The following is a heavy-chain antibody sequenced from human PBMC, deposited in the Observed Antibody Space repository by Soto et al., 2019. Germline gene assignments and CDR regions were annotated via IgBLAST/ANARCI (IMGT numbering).Heavy chain of an antibody. D-gene: IGHD2-8*01. J-gene: IGHJ6*02. CDR3: ARLIYCSNGLCSPLYGMDV. V-gene: IGHV4-38-2*01. CDR2: IYHSGTT. CDR1: GYSISSGYF. Sequence: SSETLSLTCAVSGYSISSGYFWGWIRQPPGKGLEWIGSIYHSGTTYYNPSLKSRVTISVDTSKNHFSLKLSSVTAADTAVYYCARLIYCSNGLCSPLYGMDVWGQGATVTVSS.